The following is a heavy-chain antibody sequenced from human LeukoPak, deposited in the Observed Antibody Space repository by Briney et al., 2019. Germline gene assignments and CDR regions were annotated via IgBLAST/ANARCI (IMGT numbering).Heavy chain of an antibody. V-gene: IGHV3-23*01. Sequence: GGSLRLSCAASGFTFSSYAVSWVRQAPGKGLEWVSSISGSGGSTYSADSVKGRFTISRDNSNNTLYLQMNSLRAEDTAVYYCARKSGYSNYNYFDYWGQGTLVTVSS. CDR2: ISGSGGST. D-gene: IGHD4-11*01. CDR1: GFTFSSYA. CDR3: ARKSGYSNYNYFDY. J-gene: IGHJ4*02.